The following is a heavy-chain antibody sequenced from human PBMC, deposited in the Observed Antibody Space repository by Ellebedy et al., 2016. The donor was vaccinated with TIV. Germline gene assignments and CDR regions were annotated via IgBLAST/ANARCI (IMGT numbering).Heavy chain of an antibody. Sequence: PGGSLRLSCAASGFTFSNYGMHWVRQAPGKGLEWVAVASYDGSNKYYADSVKGRFTISSDNSKNTLYLQMNSLRAEDMAVYYCARRGYCNGGSCASVPFDYWGQGTLVTVSS. D-gene: IGHD2-15*01. CDR2: ASYDGSNK. CDR3: ARRGYCNGGSCASVPFDY. J-gene: IGHJ4*02. CDR1: GFTFSNYG. V-gene: IGHV3-30*03.